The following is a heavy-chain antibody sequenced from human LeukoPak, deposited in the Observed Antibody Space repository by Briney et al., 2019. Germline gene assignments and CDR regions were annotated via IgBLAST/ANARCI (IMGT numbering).Heavy chain of an antibody. CDR1: GGSISSGDYY. D-gene: IGHD3-10*01. CDR3: ARAGRILWFGELLS. J-gene: IGHJ4*02. Sequence: SQTLSLTCTVSGGSISSGDYYWSWIRQPPGKGLEWIGYIYYSGSTYYNPSLKSRVTISVDASKNQFSLKLSSVTAADTAVYYRARAGRILWFGELLSWGQGTLVTVSS. CDR2: IYYSGST. V-gene: IGHV4-30-4*01.